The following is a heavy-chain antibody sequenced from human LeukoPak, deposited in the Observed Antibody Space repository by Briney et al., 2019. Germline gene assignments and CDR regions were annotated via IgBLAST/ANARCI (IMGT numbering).Heavy chain of an antibody. D-gene: IGHD3-3*01. CDR3: ARQERGVLRFLEWLRAFDL. CDR2: IYYSGST. J-gene: IGHJ3*01. CDR1: GGSMSSSSYY. V-gene: IGHV4-39*01. Sequence: PSETLSLTCTVSGGSMSSSSYYWGWIRQPPGKWLGWIGSIYYSGSTYHNPSLKSRVTISVDTSKNQFSLKLSSVTAADTAVYFCARQERGVLRFLEWLRAFDLWGQGTMVTVSS.